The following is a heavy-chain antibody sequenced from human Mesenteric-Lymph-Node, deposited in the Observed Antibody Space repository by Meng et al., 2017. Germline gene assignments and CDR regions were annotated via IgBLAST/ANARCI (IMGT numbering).Heavy chain of an antibody. V-gene: IGHV4-34*01. CDR2: INHSGST. CDR3: ARGGGNSWYIDY. CDR1: GGSFSGYY. J-gene: IGHJ4*02. Sequence: QVQLQQWGAGLLKPSETLSLTCAVPGGSFSGYYWSWIRQPPGKGLGWIGEINHSGSTNYNPSLKSRVTISVDTSKNQFSLKLSSVTAADTAVYYCARGGGNSWYIDYWGQGTLVTVSS. D-gene: IGHD6-13*01.